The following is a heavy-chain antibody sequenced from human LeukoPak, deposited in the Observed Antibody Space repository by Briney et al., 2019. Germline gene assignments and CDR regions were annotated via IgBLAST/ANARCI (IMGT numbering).Heavy chain of an antibody. CDR1: GYTFTGYY. D-gene: IGHD2-15*01. CDR2: INPNSGGT. CDR3: ARGGGYCSGGSCSQKDPTRILYYYYYMDV. Sequence: GASVKVSCKASGYTFTGYYMHWVRQAPGQGLEWMGWINPNSGGTNYAQKFQGRVTMTRDTSISTAYMELSRLRSDDTAVYYCARGGGYCSGGSCSQKDPTRILYYYYYMDVWGKGTTVTISS. V-gene: IGHV1-2*02. J-gene: IGHJ6*03.